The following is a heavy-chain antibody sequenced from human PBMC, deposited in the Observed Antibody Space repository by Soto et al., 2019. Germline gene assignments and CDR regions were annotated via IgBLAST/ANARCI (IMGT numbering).Heavy chain of an antibody. CDR1: GGSIRSYY. V-gene: IGHV4-59*08. Sequence: SVTLPLTCTVSGGSIRSYYWSWIRQPPGKGLEWIGNIYYSGSTNYNPSLKSRVTISVDTSKNQFSLKLSSVTAADTAVYYCARRPLTRNWFDPWGQGTLVTVSS. CDR3: ARRPLTRNWFDP. CDR2: IYYSGST. D-gene: IGHD3-9*01. J-gene: IGHJ5*02.